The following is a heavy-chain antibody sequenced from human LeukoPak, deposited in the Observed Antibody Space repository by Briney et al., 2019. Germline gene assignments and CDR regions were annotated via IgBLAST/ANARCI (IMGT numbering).Heavy chain of an antibody. CDR3: ARDMIVPGRVEY. V-gene: IGHV3-21*01. CDR2: ISSSSSYI. J-gene: IGHJ4*02. CDR1: GFTFSSYS. D-gene: IGHD3-22*01. Sequence: PGGSLRLSCAASGFTFSSYSMNWVRQAPGKGLEWVSSISSSSSYIYYADSVKGRFTISRDSAKNSLYLQMNSLRAEDTAVYYCARDMIVPGRVEYWGQGTLVTVSS.